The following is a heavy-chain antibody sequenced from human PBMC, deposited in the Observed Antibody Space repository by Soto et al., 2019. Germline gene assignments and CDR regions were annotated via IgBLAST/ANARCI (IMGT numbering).Heavy chain of an antibody. D-gene: IGHD4-17*01. CDR2: IYYSGST. J-gene: IGHJ6*02. CDR1: GGSISSSSYY. CDR3: ARRLDDYGDYVTIYGMDV. V-gene: IGHV4-39*01. Sequence: PSETLSLTCTVSGGSISSSSYYWGWIRQPPGKGLEWIGSIYYSGSTHYNPSLKSRVTISVDTSKNQFSLKLSSVTAADTAVYYCARRLDDYGDYVTIYGMDVWGQGTTVTVSS.